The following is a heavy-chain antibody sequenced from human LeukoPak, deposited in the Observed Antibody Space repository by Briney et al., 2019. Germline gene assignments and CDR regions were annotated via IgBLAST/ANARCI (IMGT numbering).Heavy chain of an antibody. CDR2: IKQDGSEK. V-gene: IGHV3-7*01. CDR3: ATDRGWRTSGYYLYYFEY. J-gene: IGHJ4*02. Sequence: GGSLRLSCAASGFTFSSYWMSWVRQAPGKGLEWVANIKQDGSEKYYVDSVRGRFTISRDNTMNSLYLQMSSLRAEDTAVYYCATDRGWRTSGYYLYYFEYWGQGTLVTFSS. CDR1: GFTFSSYW. D-gene: IGHD3-3*01.